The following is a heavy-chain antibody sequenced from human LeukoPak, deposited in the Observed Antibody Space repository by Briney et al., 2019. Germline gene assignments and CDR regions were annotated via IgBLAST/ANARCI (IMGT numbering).Heavy chain of an antibody. V-gene: IGHV3-21*01. Sequence: GGSLRLSCAASGFTFSSYTMNWVRQAPGKGLEWISSISSSSSYIYYADSVKGRFTISRDNAKNSLYLQMNSLRAEDTAVYYCARVKNHRGIAVAGSDYWGQGTLVTVSS. CDR3: ARVKNHRGIAVAGSDY. J-gene: IGHJ4*02. CDR1: GFTFSSYT. D-gene: IGHD6-13*01. CDR2: ISSSSSYI.